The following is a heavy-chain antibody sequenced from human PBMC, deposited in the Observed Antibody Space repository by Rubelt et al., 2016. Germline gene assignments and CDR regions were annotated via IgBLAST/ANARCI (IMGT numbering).Heavy chain of an antibody. D-gene: IGHD5-24*01. V-gene: IGHV4-31*01. Sequence: QVQLQQWGAGLVKPSQTLSLTCTVSGGSLSSGGYYWSWIRQHPGKGLEWIGSIYYSGSTYYNPSLKRLVTRSVHTYKNQCCLKLSSVTAADTAVYYCARHWGNGYNYVGLYLDYWGQGTLVTVSS. J-gene: IGHJ4*02. CDR3: ARHWGNGYNYVGLYLDY. CDR1: GGSLSSGGYY. CDR2: IYYSGST.